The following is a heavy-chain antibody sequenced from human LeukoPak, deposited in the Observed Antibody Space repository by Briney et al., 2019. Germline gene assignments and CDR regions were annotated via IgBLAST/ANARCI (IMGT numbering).Heavy chain of an antibody. Sequence: GGSLRLSCAASGFMVSSNYMSWVRQAPGKGLEWVSVIYSGGSTYYADSVKGRFTISRDNSKNTLYLQMNSLRAEVTAVYYCARTSGYYDSSGYHSLFDYWGQGTLVTVSS. J-gene: IGHJ4*02. CDR2: IYSGGST. CDR1: GFMVSSNY. CDR3: ARTSGYYDSSGYHSLFDY. V-gene: IGHV3-53*01. D-gene: IGHD3-22*01.